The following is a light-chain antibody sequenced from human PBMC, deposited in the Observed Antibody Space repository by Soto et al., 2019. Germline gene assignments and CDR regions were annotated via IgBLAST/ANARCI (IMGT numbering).Light chain of an antibody. CDR2: AAS. V-gene: IGKV1-39*01. CDR1: QSISSY. CDR3: QHSYMTPWT. J-gene: IGKJ1*01. Sequence: DIQMTQSPSSLSASVGDRVTITCRASQSISSYLNWYQQKPGKAPKLLIYAASSLQSGVPSRFSGGRSGTDFTLTISSLPPEDFATYYCQHSYMTPWTFGPGTKVEI.